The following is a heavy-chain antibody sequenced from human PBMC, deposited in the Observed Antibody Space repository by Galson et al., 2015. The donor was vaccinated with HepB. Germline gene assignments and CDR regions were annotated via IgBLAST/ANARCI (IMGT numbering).Heavy chain of an antibody. CDR2: FDPEDGET. V-gene: IGHV1-24*01. Sequence: SVKVSCKVSGYTLTELSMHWVRQAPGKGLEWMGGFDPEDGETIYAQKFQGRVTMTEDTSTDTAYMELSSLRSEDTAVYYCATVPLYCTNGVCWPNWFDPWGQGTLVTVSS. CDR1: GYTLTELS. D-gene: IGHD2-8*01. J-gene: IGHJ5*02. CDR3: ATVPLYCTNGVCWPNWFDP.